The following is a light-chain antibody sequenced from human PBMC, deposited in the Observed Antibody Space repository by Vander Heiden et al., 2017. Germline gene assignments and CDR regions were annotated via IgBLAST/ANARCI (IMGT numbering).Light chain of an antibody. Sequence: SFVLTQPPSVSVAPGETARITCGSKNIGDKAVHWYQQKPGQAPVGVVYDDSDRPSGIPERSSGFKYGTTATLIISGVEAGEEAYFYCQVCDISVVFGGGTKLTVL. CDR2: DDS. V-gene: IGLV3-21*02. J-gene: IGLJ3*02. CDR1: NIGDKA. CDR3: QVCDISVV.